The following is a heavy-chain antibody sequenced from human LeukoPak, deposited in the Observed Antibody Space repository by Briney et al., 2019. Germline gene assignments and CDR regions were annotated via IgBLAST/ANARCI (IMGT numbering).Heavy chain of an antibody. CDR3: ASIGYCSSTSRYTFDYYYYMDV. Sequence: GASVKVSCKASGYTFTGYYMHWVRQAPGQGLEWMGWINPNSGGTNYAQKFQGRVTMTRDTSISTAYMELSRLRSDDTAVYYCASIGYCSSTSRYTFDYYYYMDVWGKGTTVTVSS. D-gene: IGHD2-2*02. CDR2: INPNSGGT. V-gene: IGHV1-2*02. CDR1: GYTFTGYY. J-gene: IGHJ6*03.